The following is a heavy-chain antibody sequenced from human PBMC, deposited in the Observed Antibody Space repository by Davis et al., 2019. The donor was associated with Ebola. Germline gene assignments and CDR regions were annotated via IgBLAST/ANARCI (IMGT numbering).Heavy chain of an antibody. V-gene: IGHV4-59*12. J-gene: IGHJ3*02. CDR3: ARGSISLDAFDI. D-gene: IGHD2-21*01. CDR1: GGSISPYY. Sequence: PSETLSLTCTVSGGSISPYYWSWIRQTPGKGLDWIGYVEHHGRTEYIPSFNSRVTISVDTSKNQFSLRLSSVTAADTAVYYCARGSISLDAFDIWGHGTMVTVSS. CDR2: VEHHGRT.